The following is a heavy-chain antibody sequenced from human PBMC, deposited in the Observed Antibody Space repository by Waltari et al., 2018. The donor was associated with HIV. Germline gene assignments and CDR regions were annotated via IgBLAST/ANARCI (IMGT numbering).Heavy chain of an antibody. Sequence: ELQLVQAGAEVKKPGESLKISCQGSVYSFTSSWIGWVRQMTGKGLEWMGIIDPGDSDTRYSPYFQGQVTISDDRSISTAYLQWSSLKASDTAMYYCARLPGFGVGMIDYWGQGTLVTVSS. CDR3: ARLPGFGVGMIDY. CDR1: VYSFTSSW. D-gene: IGHD3-10*01. J-gene: IGHJ4*02. CDR2: IDPGDSDT. V-gene: IGHV5-51*01.